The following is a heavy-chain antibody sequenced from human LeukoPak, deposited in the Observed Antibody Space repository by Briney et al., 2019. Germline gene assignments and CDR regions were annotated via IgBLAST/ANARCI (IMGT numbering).Heavy chain of an antibody. J-gene: IGHJ6*02. D-gene: IGHD3-10*01. V-gene: IGHV4-34*01. Sequence: PGGSRRLSCAASGFTFSSYWMTSVRQAPGKGLEWIGEINHSGSTNYNPSLKSRVTISVDTSKNQFSLKLSSVSAADTAVYYCARGGGVVRGVIKNYYYGMDVWGQGTTVTVSS. CDR1: GFTFSSYW. CDR2: INHSGST. CDR3: ARGGGVVRGVIKNYYYGMDV.